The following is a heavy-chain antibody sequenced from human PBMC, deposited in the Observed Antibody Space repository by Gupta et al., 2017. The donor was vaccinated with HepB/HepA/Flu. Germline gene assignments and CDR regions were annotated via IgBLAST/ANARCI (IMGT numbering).Heavy chain of an antibody. CDR3: GRAGYSNDAGGDFDY. V-gene: IGHV4-59*01. CDR1: GDSMSNYH. CDR2: VDYSGTIDY. J-gene: IGHJ4*02. D-gene: IGHD4-11*01. Sequence: QLTLPESGPGLVTPSEALSLTCTVSGDSMSNYHWTWIRQTPGTSLEWIGYVDYSGTIDYKYNTDRKRRVTITVDASKNQFSLKLNSLTSADTALYYCGRAGYSNDAGGDFDYWGQGTLVTVSS.